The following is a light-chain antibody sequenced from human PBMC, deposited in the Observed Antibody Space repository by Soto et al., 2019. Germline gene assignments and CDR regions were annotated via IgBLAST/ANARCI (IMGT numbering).Light chain of an antibody. CDR2: KAS. Sequence: DIQMTQSPSTLSGSVGDRVTITCRASQTISSWLAWYQQKPGKAPKLLIYKASTLKSGVPSRFSGSGSGTDFTLTISSLQPDDFATYYSQHYNSYSEAFXQGTKVDIK. V-gene: IGKV1-5*03. J-gene: IGKJ1*01. CDR3: QHYNSYSEA. CDR1: QTISSW.